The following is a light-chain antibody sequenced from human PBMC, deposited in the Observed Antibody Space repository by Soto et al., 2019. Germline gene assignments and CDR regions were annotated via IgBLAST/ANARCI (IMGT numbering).Light chain of an antibody. V-gene: IGKV1-12*01. CDR3: QQYGSSPWT. J-gene: IGKJ1*01. CDR2: AAS. CDR1: LGINSW. Sequence: DIHMTQSQSSGSVSVGYRVTITCRASLGINSWLAWYQQIPGKAPKLLIYAASNLQSGVPSRFSGSGSGTDFTLTISRLEPEDFAVYYCQQYGSSPWTFGQGTKVDIK.